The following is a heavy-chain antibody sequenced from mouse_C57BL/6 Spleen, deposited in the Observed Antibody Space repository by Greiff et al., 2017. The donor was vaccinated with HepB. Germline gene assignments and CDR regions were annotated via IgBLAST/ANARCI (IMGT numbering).Heavy chain of an antibody. D-gene: IGHD2-1*01. CDR1: GYAFSSSW. Sequence: QVQLKQSGPELVKPGASVKISCKASGYAFSSSWMNWVKQRPGKGLEWIGRIYPGDGDTNYNGKFKGKATLTADKSSSTAYMQLSSLTSEDSAVYFCARGGGYGNYQFAYWGQGTLVTVSA. CDR3: ARGGGYGNYQFAY. CDR2: IYPGDGDT. J-gene: IGHJ3*01. V-gene: IGHV1-82*01.